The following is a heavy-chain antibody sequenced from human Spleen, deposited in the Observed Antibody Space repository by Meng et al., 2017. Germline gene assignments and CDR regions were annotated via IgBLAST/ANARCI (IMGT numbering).Heavy chain of an antibody. CDR3: AKAHLTLVRGVLYYYGMDV. J-gene: IGHJ6*02. CDR1: GFTFDEYA. D-gene: IGHD3-10*01. Sequence: SLKISCAASGFTFDEYAMHWVRQAPGKGLEWVSGISFNGRTKGYADSVKGRFTISRDNDKNSLYLQMNSLRGEDTAFYYCAKAHLTLVRGVLYYYGMDVWGQGTTVTVSS. V-gene: IGHV3-9*01. CDR2: ISFNGRTK.